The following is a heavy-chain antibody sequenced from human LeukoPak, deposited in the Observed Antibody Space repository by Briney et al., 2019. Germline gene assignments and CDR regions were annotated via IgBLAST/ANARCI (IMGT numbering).Heavy chain of an antibody. CDR3: ARGYSYGSTGTY. Sequence: GGSLSLSCAASGFTFSSYLMSWVRQAPGKGLEWGANIKQDGSEKYYVDSVRGRFTISRDNAKNSLYLQLNSLRVEDTAVYFCARGYSYGSTGTYWGQGTLVTVSS. D-gene: IGHD5-18*01. V-gene: IGHV3-7*01. CDR2: IKQDGSEK. J-gene: IGHJ4*02. CDR1: GFTFSSYL.